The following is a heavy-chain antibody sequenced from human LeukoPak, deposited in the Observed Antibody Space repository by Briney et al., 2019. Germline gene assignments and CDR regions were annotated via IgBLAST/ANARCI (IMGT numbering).Heavy chain of an antibody. Sequence: ASVKVSCKASGYTFTSYGISWVRQAPGQGLEWMGWISAYNGDTKYAQKVQGRVIMTTETSTSTAYMELRSLRFDDTAVYYCARVPGWEYYFDYWGQGTLATVSS. CDR1: GYTFTSYG. D-gene: IGHD1-26*01. V-gene: IGHV1-18*01. J-gene: IGHJ4*02. CDR3: ARVPGWEYYFDY. CDR2: ISAYNGDT.